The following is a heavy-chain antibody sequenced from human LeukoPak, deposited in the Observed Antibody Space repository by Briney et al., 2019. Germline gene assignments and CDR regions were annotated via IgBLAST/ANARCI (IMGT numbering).Heavy chain of an antibody. CDR2: IWSDGSNK. CDR1: GFTFSYYA. J-gene: IGHJ4*02. Sequence: GRSLRLSCSASGFTFSYYAIHWVRQAPGKGLEWVALIWSDGSNKYYADSVKDRITISRDNSKNTVYLKMNSLRAEDTAVYYCARELFSSGSCPDGWGQGTLVTVSS. D-gene: IGHD3-10*01. V-gene: IGHV3-33*01. CDR3: ARELFSSGSCPDG.